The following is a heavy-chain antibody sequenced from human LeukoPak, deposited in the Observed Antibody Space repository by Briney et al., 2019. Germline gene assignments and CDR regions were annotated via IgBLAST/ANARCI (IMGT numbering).Heavy chain of an antibody. Sequence: GGSLRLSCAASGFTFSSYEMNWVRQAPGKGLEWVSYISSSGSTIYYADSVKGRFTISRDNAKNSLYLQMNSLRAEDTAVYYCARDPGGYMAYCGGDCYSGAHYFDYWGQGTLVTVSS. V-gene: IGHV3-48*03. CDR3: ARDPGGYMAYCGGDCYSGAHYFDY. D-gene: IGHD2-21*02. CDR2: ISSSGSTI. J-gene: IGHJ4*02. CDR1: GFTFSSYE.